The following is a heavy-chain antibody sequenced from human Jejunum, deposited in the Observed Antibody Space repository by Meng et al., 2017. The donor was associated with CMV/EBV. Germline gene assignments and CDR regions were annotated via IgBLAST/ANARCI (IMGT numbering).Heavy chain of an antibody. V-gene: IGHV4-30-4*08. CDR1: GGSINSGGYY. CDR3: AREGTNSYYFDY. CDR2: IYESGST. J-gene: IGHJ4*02. D-gene: IGHD1-14*01. Sequence: TVSGGSINSGGYYWSWIRQHPGKGLEWIGYIYESGSTSYNPSLESRVTISVDTSKNQFSLKVMSVTAADTAVYYCAREGTNSYYFDYWGQGTLVTVSS.